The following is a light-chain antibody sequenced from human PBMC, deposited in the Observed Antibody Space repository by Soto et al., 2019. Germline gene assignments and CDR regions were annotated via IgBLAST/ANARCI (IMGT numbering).Light chain of an antibody. CDR1: QSVSRSN. CDR3: QQYNNWPPIT. CDR2: DAS. J-gene: IGKJ5*01. Sequence: PGERATVSCRASQSVSRSNLAWYQHKPGQAPRLLIYDASNRATGIPARFSGSGSGTEFTLTISSLQSEDFAVYYCQQYNNWPPITFGQGTRLEIK. V-gene: IGKV3D-15*01.